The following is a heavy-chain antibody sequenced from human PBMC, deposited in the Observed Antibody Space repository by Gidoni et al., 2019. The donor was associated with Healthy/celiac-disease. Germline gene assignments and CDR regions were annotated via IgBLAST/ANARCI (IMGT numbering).Heavy chain of an antibody. CDR2: IKSKTDGGTT. J-gene: IGHJ6*02. CDR3: TTSSNYYYYYGMDV. CDR1: GFTISNAW. D-gene: IGHD4-4*01. Sequence: EVQLVESGGGLVKTGGSLRIYCADSGFTISNAWMSWVRQAPGKWLDWVGRIKSKTDGGTTDFAAPVKGRFTISRDDSKNTLYLQMNSLKTEDTAVYYCTTSSNYYYYYGMDVWVQGTTVTVSS. V-gene: IGHV3-15*01.